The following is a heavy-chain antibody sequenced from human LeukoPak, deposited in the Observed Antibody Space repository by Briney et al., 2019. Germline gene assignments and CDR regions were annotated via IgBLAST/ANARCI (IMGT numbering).Heavy chain of an antibody. CDR2: INHSGST. V-gene: IGHV4-34*01. D-gene: IGHD2-2*01. Sequence: SETLSLTCTVSGNSFGDYYWSWIRQPPGKGLEWIGEINHSGSTNYNPSLKSRVTISVDTSKNQFSLKLSSVTAADTAVYYCARGPFRYCSSTSCYLGMYNWFDPWGQGTLVTVSS. CDR1: GNSFGDYY. CDR3: ARGPFRYCSSTSCYLGMYNWFDP. J-gene: IGHJ5*02.